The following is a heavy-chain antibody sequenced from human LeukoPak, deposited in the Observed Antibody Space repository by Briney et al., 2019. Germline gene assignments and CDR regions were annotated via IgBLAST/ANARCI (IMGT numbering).Heavy chain of an antibody. Sequence: RSGGSLRLSCAASGFTFDDHGMSWVRQAPGKGLEWVSGINWNGGSTGYADSVKGRFTISRDNAKNSLYLQMNSLRAEDTAVYYCATAVVVVAAVDHDAFDIWGQGTMVTVSS. CDR1: GFTFDDHG. D-gene: IGHD2-15*01. CDR3: ATAVVVVAAVDHDAFDI. V-gene: IGHV3-20*04. CDR2: INWNGGST. J-gene: IGHJ3*02.